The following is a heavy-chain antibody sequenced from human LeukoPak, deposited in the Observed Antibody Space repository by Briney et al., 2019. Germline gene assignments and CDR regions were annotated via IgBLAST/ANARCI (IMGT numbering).Heavy chain of an antibody. D-gene: IGHD5-18*01. CDR2: IKQDGSEK. Sequence: PGGSLRLSCAASGFTLSSYWMSWVRQAPGKGLEWAANIKQDGSEKYYVDSVKGRFTISRDNAKNSLYLQMNSLRAEDTAVYYCARGRDTARDWGQGTLVTVSS. CDR1: GFTLSSYW. CDR3: ARGRDTARD. J-gene: IGHJ4*02. V-gene: IGHV3-7*01.